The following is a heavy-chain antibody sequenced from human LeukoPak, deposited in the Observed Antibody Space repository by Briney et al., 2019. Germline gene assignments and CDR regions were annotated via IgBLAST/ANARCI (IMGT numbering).Heavy chain of an antibody. Sequence: GASVKVSCKASGGTFSSYAISWVRQAPGQGLEWMGGIIPIFGTANHAQKFQGRVTITADESTSTAYMELSSLRSEDTAVYYCASPETYCSGGSCYYDYWGQGTLVTVSS. CDR1: GGTFSSYA. CDR3: ASPETYCSGGSCYYDY. CDR2: IIPIFGTA. J-gene: IGHJ4*02. V-gene: IGHV1-69*01. D-gene: IGHD2-15*01.